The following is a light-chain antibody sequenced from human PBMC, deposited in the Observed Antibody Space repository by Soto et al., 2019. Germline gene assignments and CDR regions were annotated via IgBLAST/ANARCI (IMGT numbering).Light chain of an antibody. J-gene: IGKJ5*01. CDR3: QQIYSIPIT. Sequence: DIQMTQSPFSLSASVADRGTITCRTSQSIISDLNWYQQKAGKAPKLLIYAASSLQSGVPSRFSGSGSGTHFTLTISSLQPEDFATYYCQQIYSIPITFGQGTRLEIK. CDR1: QSIISD. V-gene: IGKV1-39*01. CDR2: AAS.